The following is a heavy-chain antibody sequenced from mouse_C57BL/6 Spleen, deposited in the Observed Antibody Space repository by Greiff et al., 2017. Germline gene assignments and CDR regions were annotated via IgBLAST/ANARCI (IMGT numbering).Heavy chain of an antibody. V-gene: IGHV5-9-1*02. Sequence: EVQRVQSGEGLVKPGGSLTLSCAASGFTFSSYAMPWVRQTPEKRLEWVAYISSGGGYIYYADTVKGRFTISRDNARDTLYLQMSSLKSEDTAMYYCTRDRDCGGSWGDYYALGAWGQGASAPVSS. CDR2: ISSGGGYI. J-gene: IGHJ4*01. D-gene: IGHD1-1*02. CDR3: TRDRDCGGSWGDYYALGA. CDR1: GFTFSSYA.